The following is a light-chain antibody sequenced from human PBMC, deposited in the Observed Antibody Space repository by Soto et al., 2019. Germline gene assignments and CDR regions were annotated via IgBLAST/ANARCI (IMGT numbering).Light chain of an antibody. V-gene: IGLV1-40*01. CDR2: GDS. CDR1: SSNIGAGYD. Sequence: QAVVTQPPSVSGAPGQRVTISCTGSSSNIGAGYDVHWYQQFPGTAPKLLIYGDSNRPSGVPDRFSGSKSGTSASLAITGLQAEDDADYYCQSYDSSLSGVFGSGTKLTVL. J-gene: IGLJ1*01. CDR3: QSYDSSLSGV.